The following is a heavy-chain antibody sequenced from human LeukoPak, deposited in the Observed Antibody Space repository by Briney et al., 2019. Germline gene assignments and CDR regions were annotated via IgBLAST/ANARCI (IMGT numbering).Heavy chain of an antibody. CDR1: GFTFSSYA. D-gene: IGHD6-6*01. Sequence: KAGGSLRLSCAASGFTFSSYAMSWVRQAPGKGLEWIESIYYSGSTYYNPSLESRVTISVDTSKNQFSLKVSSVTAADTAVYYCARRGASSSEEYWGQGTLVIVPS. CDR2: IYYSGST. J-gene: IGHJ4*02. V-gene: IGHV4-39*01. CDR3: ARRGASSSEEY.